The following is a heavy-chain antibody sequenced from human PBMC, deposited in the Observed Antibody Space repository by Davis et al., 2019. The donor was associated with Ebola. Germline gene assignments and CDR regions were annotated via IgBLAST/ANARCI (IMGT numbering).Heavy chain of an antibody. D-gene: IGHD3-10*01. V-gene: IGHV1-18*04. CDR2: ISAYNGNT. CDR1: GYTFTSYY. Sequence: ASVKVSCKASGYTFTSYYMHWVRQAPGQGLEWMGWISAYNGNTNYAQKLQGRVTMTTDTSTSTAYMELRSLRSDDTAVYYCARDLFGEFHMYYYGMDVWGQGTTVTVSS. CDR3: ARDLFGEFHMYYYGMDV. J-gene: IGHJ6*02.